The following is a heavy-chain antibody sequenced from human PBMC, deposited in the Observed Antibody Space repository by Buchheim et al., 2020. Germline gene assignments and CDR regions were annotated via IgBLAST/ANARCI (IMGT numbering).Heavy chain of an antibody. D-gene: IGHD6-13*01. CDR2: IYYSGST. CDR3: AREIDSSSWHYYYYGMDV. Sequence: QVQLQESGPGLVKPSETLSLTCTVSGGSMTGYYWSWIRQPPGKRLEWIGSIYYSGSTKYSPSLKSRVTISVDTSKNQFSLNLRSVTAADTAVYYCAREIDSSSWHYYYYGMDVWGQGTT. V-gene: IGHV4-59*12. J-gene: IGHJ6*02. CDR1: GGSMTGYY.